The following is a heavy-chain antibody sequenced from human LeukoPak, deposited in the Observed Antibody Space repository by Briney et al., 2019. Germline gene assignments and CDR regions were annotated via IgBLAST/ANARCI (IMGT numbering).Heavy chain of an antibody. V-gene: IGHV3-7*01. Sequence: GGSLRLSCVASGFTFSRHWMAWVRQAPGKGLEWVANIKQDGSEKYYVDSVKGRFTISRDNAKNSLYLQMNSLRAEDTAVYYCARGKYYSDSSGYFCFDYWGQGALVTVSS. CDR1: GFTFSRHW. D-gene: IGHD3-22*01. CDR2: IKQDGSEK. CDR3: ARGKYYSDSSGYFCFDY. J-gene: IGHJ4*02.